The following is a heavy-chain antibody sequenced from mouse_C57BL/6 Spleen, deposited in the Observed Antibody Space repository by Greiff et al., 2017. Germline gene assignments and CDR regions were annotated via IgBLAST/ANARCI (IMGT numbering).Heavy chain of an antibody. Sequence: QVQLQQSGPELVKPGASVKISCKASGYAFSSSWLNWVKQRPGKGLEWIGRIYPGDGDTNYNGKFKGKATLTADKSSSTAYIQLSSLTSEDSAVYFCARGGYSYFDYWGQGTTLTVSS. CDR3: ARGGYSYFDY. CDR2: IYPGDGDT. V-gene: IGHV1-82*01. CDR1: GYAFSSSW. J-gene: IGHJ2*01. D-gene: IGHD2-3*01.